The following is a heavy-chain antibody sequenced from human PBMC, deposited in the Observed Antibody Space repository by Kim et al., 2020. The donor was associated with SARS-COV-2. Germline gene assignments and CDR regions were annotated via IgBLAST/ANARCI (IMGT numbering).Heavy chain of an antibody. Sequence: GGSLRLSCAASGFTFSSYGMHWVRQAPGKGLEWVAVISYDGSNKYYADSVKGRFTISRDNSKNTLYLQMNSLRAEDTAVYYCAKTQLFRAAAGTGSIDY. V-gene: IGHV3-30*18. J-gene: IGHJ4*01. CDR3: AKTQLFRAAAGTGSIDY. D-gene: IGHD6-13*01. CDR1: GFTFSSYG. CDR2: ISYDGSNK.